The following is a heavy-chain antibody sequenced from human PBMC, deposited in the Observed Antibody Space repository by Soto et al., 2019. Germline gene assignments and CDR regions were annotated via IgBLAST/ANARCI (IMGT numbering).Heavy chain of an antibody. CDR2: IYSGGDT. D-gene: IGHD6-19*01. V-gene: IGHV3-53*01. CDR3: ARGYSSSVWFDS. Sequence: EVHLVESGGGLIQPGGSLRLSCAASGFTVTTNYMSWVRQAPGKGLEWVSIIYSGGDTYHADSVKGRFTISRDTYENTLYLQMNSLRVEDTAVYFCARGYSSSVWFDSWGQGTLVTVSS. J-gene: IGHJ5*01. CDR1: GFTVTTNY.